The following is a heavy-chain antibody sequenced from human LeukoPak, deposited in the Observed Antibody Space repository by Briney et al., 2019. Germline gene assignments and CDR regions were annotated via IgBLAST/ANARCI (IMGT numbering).Heavy chain of an antibody. CDR3: ARLFNYYDNSGYYQYYFDY. CDR2: INPNTGDT. J-gene: IGHJ4*02. D-gene: IGHD3-22*01. V-gene: IGHV1-2*02. Sequence: GASVKVSCKASGYTLTSYYMHWVRQAPGQGLEWMGWINPNTGDTSFAQKFQGRVTLTRDTSISTAYMELSRLKSDDTAVYHCARLFNYYDNSGYYQYYFDYRGQGTLVTVSS. CDR1: GYTLTSYY.